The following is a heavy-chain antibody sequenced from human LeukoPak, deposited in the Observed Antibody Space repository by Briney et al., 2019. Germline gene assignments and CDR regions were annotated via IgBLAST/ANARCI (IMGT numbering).Heavy chain of an antibody. J-gene: IGHJ4*02. CDR3: ASGVIAVAGTSPHYYFDY. D-gene: IGHD6-19*01. V-gene: IGHV5-51*01. CDR2: IYPGDSDT. Sequence: GEALKISCKGSGYSFTSYWIGWGRRMPGKGVEWMGIIYPGDSDTRYSPSFQGQLTISADKSISTAYLQCSSLKASDTAMYYCASGVIAVAGTSPHYYFDYWGQGTLVTVSS. CDR1: GYSFTSYW.